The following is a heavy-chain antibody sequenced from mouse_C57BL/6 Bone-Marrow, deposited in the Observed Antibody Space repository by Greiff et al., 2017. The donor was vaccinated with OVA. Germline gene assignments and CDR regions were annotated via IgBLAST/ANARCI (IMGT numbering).Heavy chain of an antibody. D-gene: IGHD2-1*01. CDR3: ATEIYYGNYAAY. Sequence: VQLQQPGAELVKPGASVKVSCKASGYTFTSYWMHWVKQRPGQGLEWIGRIHPSDSDTNYNQKFKGKATLTVDKSSSTAYMQLSSLTSEDSAVYYCATEIYYGNYAAYWGQGTLVTVSA. J-gene: IGHJ3*01. CDR2: IHPSDSDT. V-gene: IGHV1-74*01. CDR1: GYTFTSYW.